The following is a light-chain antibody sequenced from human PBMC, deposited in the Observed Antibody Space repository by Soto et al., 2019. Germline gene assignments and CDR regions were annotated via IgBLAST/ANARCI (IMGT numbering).Light chain of an antibody. CDR2: SNH. Sequence: QSVLTQPPSASGTPGQRVTISCSGSSSNIGSNTVNWYQQLPGTDPKLLIYSNHERPSGVPDRFSGSKSRTSASLAISGLESDDEAEYYCAAWDDSLNSWVFGGGTKLTVL. CDR1: SSNIGSNT. V-gene: IGLV1-44*01. CDR3: AAWDDSLNSWV. J-gene: IGLJ3*02.